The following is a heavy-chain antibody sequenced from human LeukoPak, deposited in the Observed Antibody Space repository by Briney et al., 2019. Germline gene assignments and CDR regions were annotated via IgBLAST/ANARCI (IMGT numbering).Heavy chain of an antibody. CDR3: ARARGGYDYVWGSYRWDYNYYYGMDV. Sequence: ASVKVSCKASGYTFTSHGISWVRQAPGQGLEWMGWISAYNGNTNYAQKLQGRVTMTTDTSTSTAYMELRSLRSDDTAVYYCARARGGYDYVWGSYRWDYNYYYGMDVWGQGTTVTVSS. J-gene: IGHJ6*02. V-gene: IGHV1-18*01. CDR2: ISAYNGNT. CDR1: GYTFTSHG. D-gene: IGHD3-16*02.